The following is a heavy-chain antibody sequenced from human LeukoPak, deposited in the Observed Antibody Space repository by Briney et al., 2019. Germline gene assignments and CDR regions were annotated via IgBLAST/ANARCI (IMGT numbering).Heavy chain of an antibody. V-gene: IGHV4-4*07. CDR3: ARHVDWNYYFDY. J-gene: IGHJ4*02. Sequence: SETLSLTCTVSGGSISSYYWSWIRQPAGKGLEWIGRIYTSGSTYYNPSLKSRVTISVDTSKNQFSLKLSSVTAADTALYYCARHVDWNYYFDYWGQGTLVTVSS. CDR2: IYTSGST. D-gene: IGHD1-7*01. CDR1: GGSISSYY.